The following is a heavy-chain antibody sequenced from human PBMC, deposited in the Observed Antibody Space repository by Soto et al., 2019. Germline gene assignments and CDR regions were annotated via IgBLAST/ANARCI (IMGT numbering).Heavy chain of an antibody. CDR1: GGIFTNYI. J-gene: IGHJ3*01. CDR2: IIPILNIT. CDR3: ARDQLYYNDISGRPLNAFDV. Sequence: SVKVSCKTSGGIFTNYIFNWVRQAPGQGLEWMGRIIPILNITNYAQKFQGRVTITADKSTSTAYMELSSLRAEDTAVYYCARDQLYYNDISGRPLNAFDVWGQGTMVTVSS. D-gene: IGHD3-22*01. V-gene: IGHV1-69*04.